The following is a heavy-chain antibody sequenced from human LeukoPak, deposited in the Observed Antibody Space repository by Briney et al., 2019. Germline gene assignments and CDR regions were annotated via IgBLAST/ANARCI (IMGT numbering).Heavy chain of an antibody. J-gene: IGHJ4*02. CDR1: GFTFSEYY. CDR2: ISTSSIST. Sequence: GGSLRLSCAASGFTFSEYYMSWIRQAPGKGLEWVSDISTSSISTKYADSVRGRFTVSRDNAKNSLYLQMNSLRAEDTAVYYCARVERNYYDSSGYYPFGYWGQGTLVTVSS. V-gene: IGHV3-11*06. CDR3: ARVERNYYDSSGYYPFGY. D-gene: IGHD3-22*01.